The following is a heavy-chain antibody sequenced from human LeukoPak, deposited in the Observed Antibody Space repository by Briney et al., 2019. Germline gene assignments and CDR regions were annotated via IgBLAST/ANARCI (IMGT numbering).Heavy chain of an antibody. J-gene: IGHJ3*02. Sequence: PGGSLRLSCAASGFTFSSYSMNWVRQAPGKGLEWVSSISSSSSYIYYADSVKGRFTISRDNAKNSLYLQMNSLRAEDTAVYDCARDAMMVVVTAMVDAFDIWGQGTMVTVSS. CDR2: ISSSSSYI. CDR3: ARDAMMVVVTAMVDAFDI. V-gene: IGHV3-21*01. CDR1: GFTFSSYS. D-gene: IGHD2-21*02.